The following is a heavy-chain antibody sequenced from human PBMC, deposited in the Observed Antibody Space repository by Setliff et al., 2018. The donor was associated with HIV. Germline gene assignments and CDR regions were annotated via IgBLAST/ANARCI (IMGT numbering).Heavy chain of an antibody. V-gene: IGHV4-39*01. CDR2: IYSSGST. J-gene: IGHJ3*02. D-gene: IGHD3-10*01. CDR3: ATSAESGFGIHWGVFNI. CDR1: GGSTSTSGYY. Sequence: SETLSLTCTVSGGSTSTSGYYWGWIRQPPGKGREWIGSIYSSGSTYYNPSLKSRITISVDTSKNQFSLKLKSVTAADTAVYYCATSAESGFGIHWGVFNIWGQGTRVTVSS.